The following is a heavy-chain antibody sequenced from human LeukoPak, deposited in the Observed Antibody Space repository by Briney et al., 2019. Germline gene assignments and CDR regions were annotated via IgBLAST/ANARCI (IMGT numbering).Heavy chain of an antibody. CDR1: GGTFSSYA. CDR2: IIPIFGTA. J-gene: IGHJ3*02. Sequence: GASVKVSCKASGGTFSSYAISWVRQAPGQGLEWMGGIIPIFGTANYAQKFQGRVTITADKSTSTAYMELSSLRSEDTAVYYCARERIVVVPAARLDAFDIWGQGTMVTVSS. V-gene: IGHV1-69*06. D-gene: IGHD2-2*01. CDR3: ARERIVVVPAARLDAFDI.